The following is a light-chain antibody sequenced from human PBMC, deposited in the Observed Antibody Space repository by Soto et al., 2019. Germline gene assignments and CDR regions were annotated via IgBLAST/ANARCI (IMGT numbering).Light chain of an antibody. CDR3: QQYGTSPLYT. J-gene: IGKJ2*01. V-gene: IGKV3-20*01. CDR1: QSVSSNY. CDR2: GAS. Sequence: EIVLTQSPDTLSLSPGERATLSCRASQSVSSNYLAWYQQKPGQAPRLLIYGASSSATGIPDRFSGSGSGTDFTLTISRLEPEDLAVYYCQQYGTSPLYTFGQGTKLEMK.